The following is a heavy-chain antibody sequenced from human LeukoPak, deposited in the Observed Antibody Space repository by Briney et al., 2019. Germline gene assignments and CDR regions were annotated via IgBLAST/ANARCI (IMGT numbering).Heavy chain of an antibody. CDR3: ARDDCGDTCYPGGY. Sequence: ASVTVSYKGSGYIFTKCVVHWVRQAPGQRPEWMGWVKAGNGDTKYSQNFQDRLTIIRDTSASTVYMELSSLTSEDTALYYCARDDCGDTCYPGGYWGQGTLVTVSS. CDR2: VKAGNGDT. V-gene: IGHV1-3*01. J-gene: IGHJ4*02. CDR1: GYIFTKCV. D-gene: IGHD2-21*01.